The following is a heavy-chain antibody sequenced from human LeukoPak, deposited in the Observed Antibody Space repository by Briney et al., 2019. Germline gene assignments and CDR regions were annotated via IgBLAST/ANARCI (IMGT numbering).Heavy chain of an antibody. CDR3: AKDISYFDWLGAFDI. J-gene: IGHJ3*02. CDR2: IYDDGRT. CDR1: GFTVRTTL. Sequence: PGGSLRLTCTVSGFTVRTTLMDWVRQAPGKGLEWVSLIYDDGRTVYADSVKGRFTISRDNSKNSLYLQMNSLRTEDTALYYCAKDISYFDWLGAFDIWGQGTMVTVSS. V-gene: IGHV3-53*05. D-gene: IGHD3-9*01.